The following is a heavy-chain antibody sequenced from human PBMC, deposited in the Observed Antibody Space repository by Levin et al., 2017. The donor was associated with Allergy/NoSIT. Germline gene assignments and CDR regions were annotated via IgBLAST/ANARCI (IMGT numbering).Heavy chain of an antibody. CDR3: AKWDSSAWYDY. Sequence: GESLKISCAASGFTFSSYAMSWVRQAPGKGLEWVSAISGSGDSTYYKDSVKGRFTISRDNSKNTLNLQMHSLRAEDTAIYFCAKWDSSAWYDYWGQGTLVTVSS. J-gene: IGHJ4*02. CDR2: ISGSGDST. V-gene: IGHV3-23*01. D-gene: IGHD6-19*01. CDR1: GFTFSSYA.